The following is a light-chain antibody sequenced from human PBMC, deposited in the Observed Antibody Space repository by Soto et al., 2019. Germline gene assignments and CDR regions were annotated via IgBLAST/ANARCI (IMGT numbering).Light chain of an antibody. CDR3: NSYTGSSTYV. Sequence: QAVVTQPPSVSGSPGQSVAISCTGTSSDVGSYNRVSWYQQPPGAAPKLMIYEVINRPSGVPDRFSGSKSGNTASLTISGLQAEDEADYYCNSYTGSSTYVFGTGTKVTVL. CDR2: EVI. J-gene: IGLJ1*01. V-gene: IGLV2-18*02. CDR1: SSDVGSYNR.